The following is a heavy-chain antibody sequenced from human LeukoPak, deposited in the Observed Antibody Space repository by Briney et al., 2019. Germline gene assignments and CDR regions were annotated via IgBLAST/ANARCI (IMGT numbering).Heavy chain of an antibody. J-gene: IGHJ4*02. D-gene: IGHD4-17*01. V-gene: IGHV3-7*01. CDR1: GFTFSSYW. CDR3: ARDQSDYHDYFDY. Sequence: PGGSLRLSCAASGFTFSSYWMSWVRQAPGKGLEWVANIKQDGSEKYYVDSVKGRFTISRDNAKNSLYLQMNSLRAEDTAVYYCARDQSDYHDYFDYWGQGTLVTVSS. CDR2: IKQDGSEK.